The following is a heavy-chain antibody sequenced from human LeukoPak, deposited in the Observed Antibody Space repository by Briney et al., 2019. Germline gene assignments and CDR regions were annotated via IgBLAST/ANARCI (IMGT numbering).Heavy chain of an antibody. CDR3: VRDREASYCSSATCYNVVDY. V-gene: IGHV3-33*01. J-gene: IGHJ4*02. D-gene: IGHD2-2*02. Sequence: GGSLRLSCVASGFSFSTDGIHWDRQAPGKGLEWVAVIWYDGSNKFYADSVKGRFTISRDNSKNTLFLQMNSLRAEDTAVYYCVRDREASYCSSATCYNVVDYWGQGTLVPVSS. CDR1: GFSFSTDG. CDR2: IWYDGSNK.